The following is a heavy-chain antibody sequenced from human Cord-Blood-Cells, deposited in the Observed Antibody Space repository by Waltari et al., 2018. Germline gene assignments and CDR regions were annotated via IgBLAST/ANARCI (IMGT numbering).Heavy chain of an antibody. CDR3: ASWKRGYCSSTSCYYFDY. Sequence: QLQLQESGPGLVKPSETLSLTCTVSGGSISSSSYYWGWNRQPPGKGLEWIGSIYYSGSTYYNPSLKSRVTISVDTSKNQFSLKLSSVTAADTAVYYCASWKRGYCSSTSCYYFDYWGQGTLVTVSS. J-gene: IGHJ4*02. CDR2: IYYSGST. CDR1: GGSISSSSYY. D-gene: IGHD2-2*01. V-gene: IGHV4-39*01.